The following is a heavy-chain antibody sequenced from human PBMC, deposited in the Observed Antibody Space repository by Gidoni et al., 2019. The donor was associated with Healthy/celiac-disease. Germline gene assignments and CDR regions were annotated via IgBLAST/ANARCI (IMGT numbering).Heavy chain of an antibody. CDR2: ISGSGGST. Sequence: EVQLVESGGGLVPPGGSLRLSCAAAGVTFGGHAMSGVRQAPGKGLEWVSAISGSGGSTYYADSVQGRFTISRDNSKNTLYLQMNSLRAEDTAVYYCAKANRRITMVRGVIHFDYWGQGTLVTVSS. D-gene: IGHD3-10*01. CDR1: GVTFGGHA. J-gene: IGHJ4*02. V-gene: IGHV3-23*04. CDR3: AKANRRITMVRGVIHFDY.